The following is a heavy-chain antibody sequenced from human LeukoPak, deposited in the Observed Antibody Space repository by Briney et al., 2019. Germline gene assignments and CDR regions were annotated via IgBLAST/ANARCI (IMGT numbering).Heavy chain of an antibody. J-gene: IGHJ4*02. CDR3: ARGTVLTGYASFDY. CDR2: IIHSGRA. D-gene: IGHD3-16*01. V-gene: IGHV4-34*01. Sequence: SETLSLTCAVNGGSFSGYYWTWIRQSPGKGLEWLGEIIHSGRANYSPSLKSRLTLSVDPSMNHFSLRLSSVTAADTAVYYCARGTVLTGYASFDYWGQGALVTVSS. CDR1: GGSFSGYY.